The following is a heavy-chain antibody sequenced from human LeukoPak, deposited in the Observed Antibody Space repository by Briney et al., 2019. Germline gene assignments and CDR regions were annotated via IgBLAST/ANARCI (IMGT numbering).Heavy chain of an antibody. V-gene: IGHV5-51*01. D-gene: IGHD3/OR15-3a*01. J-gene: IGHJ5*02. CDR2: IYPRDSDT. CDR1: GYMFTNYW. Sequence: GESLKISCKGSGYMFTNYWIGWVRQMPGKGLGWMGIIYPRDSDTRYSPSFQGQVTISADKSISTAYLQWSSLKASDTAMYYCARDWGNWLDPWGQGTLVTVSS. CDR3: ARDWGNWLDP.